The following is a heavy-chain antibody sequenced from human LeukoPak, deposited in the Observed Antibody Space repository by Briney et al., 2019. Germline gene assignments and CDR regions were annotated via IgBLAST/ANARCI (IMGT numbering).Heavy chain of an antibody. Sequence: SETLSLTCTVSGGSISSYYWSWIRQPPGKGLEWIGYIYYSGSTNYNPSLKSRVTIPVDTSKNQFSLKLSSVTAADTAVYYCARHPRIADPNAFDIWGQGTMVTVSS. CDR3: ARHPRIADPNAFDI. D-gene: IGHD6-13*01. J-gene: IGHJ3*02. CDR1: GGSISSYY. V-gene: IGHV4-59*08. CDR2: IYYSGST.